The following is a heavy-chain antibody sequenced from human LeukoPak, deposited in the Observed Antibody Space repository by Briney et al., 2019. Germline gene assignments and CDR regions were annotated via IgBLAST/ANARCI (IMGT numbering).Heavy chain of an antibody. D-gene: IGHD3-16*02. CDR3: AKVSTAKYYYYYMDV. V-gene: IGHV3-48*03. CDR1: GFTFSNYE. Sequence: GGSLRLSCAASGFTFSNYEMNWVRQAPGKGLEWISHISNFGDIIHYADSVEGRFTISRDNSKNTLYLQMNSLRAEDTAVYYCAKVSTAKYYYYYMDVWGKGTTVTISS. CDR2: ISNFGDII. J-gene: IGHJ6*03.